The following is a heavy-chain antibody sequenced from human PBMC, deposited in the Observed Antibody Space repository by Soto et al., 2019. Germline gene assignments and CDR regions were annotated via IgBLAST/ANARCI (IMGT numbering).Heavy chain of an antibody. V-gene: IGHV1-69*13. CDR2: IIPIFGTA. CDR3: ARDGRSYYYDSSGYYAFGY. D-gene: IGHD3-22*01. Sequence: SVKRPCTTSGGTHSSDAVSWVRQAPGQGLEWMGGIIPIFGTANYAQKFQGRVTITADESTSTAYMELSSLRSEDTAVYYCARDGRSYYYDSSGYYAFGYWGQGTLVTVCS. CDR1: GGTHSSDA. J-gene: IGHJ4*02.